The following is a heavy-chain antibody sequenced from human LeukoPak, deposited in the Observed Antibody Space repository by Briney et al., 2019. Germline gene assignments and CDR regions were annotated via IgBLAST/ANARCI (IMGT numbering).Heavy chain of an antibody. CDR1: GYTFTGHY. D-gene: IGHD6-19*01. Sequence: GASVKVSCKASGYTFTGHYMHWVRQAPGQGLEWMGWINPNSGDTNYAQKFQGRVTMTRDTSISTGYMELSRLRSDDTAVYYCATFVIAVAGGFGDYWGQGTLVTVSS. J-gene: IGHJ4*02. CDR3: ATFVIAVAGGFGDY. V-gene: IGHV1-2*02. CDR2: INPNSGDT.